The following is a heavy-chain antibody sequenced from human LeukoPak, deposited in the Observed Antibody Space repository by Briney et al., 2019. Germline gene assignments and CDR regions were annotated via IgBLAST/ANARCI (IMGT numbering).Heavy chain of an antibody. Sequence: PSETLSLTCTVSGASIRSGDYYWSWIRQPPGKGLEWIGYIYDSGSTYYNPSLKSRITISVDTSENRFSLKLSSVTATDTAVYYCARGCSGGSCYGAFDIWGQGTMVTVSS. CDR1: GASIRSGDYY. CDR2: IYDSGST. V-gene: IGHV4-30-4*01. CDR3: ARGCSGGSCYGAFDI. D-gene: IGHD2-15*01. J-gene: IGHJ3*02.